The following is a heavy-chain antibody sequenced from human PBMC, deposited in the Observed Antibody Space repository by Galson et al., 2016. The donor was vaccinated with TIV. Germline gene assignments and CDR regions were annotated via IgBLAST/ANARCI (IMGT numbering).Heavy chain of an antibody. CDR3: AKNTGEYNFWSGQETNWFDP. CDR1: GYNFTNYA. Sequence: SVKVSCKASGYNFTNYAMHWVRQAPGQRLEWMGWINAGNGNTKYSQKLQGRVTITRDTSASTAYMELSSLRSEDTAVYYCAKNTGEYNFWSGQETNWFDPWGQGTLVTVSS. J-gene: IGHJ5*02. D-gene: IGHD3-3*01. CDR2: INAGNGNT. V-gene: IGHV1-3*01.